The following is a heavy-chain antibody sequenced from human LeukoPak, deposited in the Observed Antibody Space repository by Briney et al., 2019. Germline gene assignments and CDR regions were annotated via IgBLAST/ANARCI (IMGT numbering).Heavy chain of an antibody. V-gene: IGHV1-18*01. CDR2: ISAYNGNT. D-gene: IGHD3-9*01. CDR3: ARYYDILTGPYYFDY. Sequence: GASVKVSCKASGYTFTSYDISWVRQAPGQGLEWMGWISAYNGNTNYAQKLQGRVTMTTDTSTSTAYMELRSLRSDDTAVYYCARYYDILTGPYYFDYWGQGTLVTVSS. CDR1: GYTFTSYD. J-gene: IGHJ4*02.